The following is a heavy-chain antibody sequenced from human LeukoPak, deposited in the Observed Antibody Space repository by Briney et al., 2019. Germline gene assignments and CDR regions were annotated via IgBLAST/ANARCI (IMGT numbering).Heavy chain of an antibody. CDR3: ARSWSYYDSAPFDY. CDR2: ISSSGTTI. V-gene: IGHV3-48*01. CDR1: GFTFRTSG. D-gene: IGHD3-22*01. J-gene: IGHJ4*02. Sequence: GGSLRLSCAASGFTFRTSGMNWVRQAPGKGLEWVSYISSSGTTISYAQSVKGRFTISRDNSKNTLYLQMNSLRAEDTAVYYCARSWSYYDSAPFDYWGQGTLVTVSS.